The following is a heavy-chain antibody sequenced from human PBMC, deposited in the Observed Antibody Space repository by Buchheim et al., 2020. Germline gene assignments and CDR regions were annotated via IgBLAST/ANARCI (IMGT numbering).Heavy chain of an antibody. D-gene: IGHD2-2*01. V-gene: IGHV3-48*03. CDR2: ISSSGSTI. Sequence: EVQLVESGGGLVQPGGSLRLSCAASGFTFSSYEMNWVRQAPGKGLEWVSYISSSGSTIYYADSVKGRFTISRDNDKKSLYLQMNSLRAEDTAVYYCARALHIVVVPAAEDVWGKGTT. CDR1: GFTFSSYE. J-gene: IGHJ6*03. CDR3: ARALHIVVVPAAEDV.